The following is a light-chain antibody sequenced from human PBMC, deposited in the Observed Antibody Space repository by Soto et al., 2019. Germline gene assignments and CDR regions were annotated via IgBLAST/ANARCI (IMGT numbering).Light chain of an antibody. J-gene: IGKJ4*01. V-gene: IGKV3-11*01. Sequence: EIVLTQSPATLSLSPGERATLSCRASQTVGSFLAWYQHKPGQAPRLLIYNTSKRGNGIPARFSGSGSGTDFTLTISSLEPEDFAVYYCQQRYNWPPLTFGGGTKVEMK. CDR3: QQRYNWPPLT. CDR1: QTVGSF. CDR2: NTS.